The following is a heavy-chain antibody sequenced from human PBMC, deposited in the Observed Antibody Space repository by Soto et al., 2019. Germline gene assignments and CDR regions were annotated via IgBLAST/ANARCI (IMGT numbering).Heavy chain of an antibody. Sequence: VQLVESGGGVVQPGRSLRLSCAASGFTFSSYGMHWVRQAPGKGLEWVAVISYDGSNKYYADSVKGRFTISRDNSKNTLYLQMNSLRAEDTAVYYCAKGVREARLYGMDVWGQGTTVTVSS. J-gene: IGHJ6*02. CDR2: ISYDGSNK. CDR3: AKGVREARLYGMDV. V-gene: IGHV3-30*18. D-gene: IGHD6-6*01. CDR1: GFTFSSYG.